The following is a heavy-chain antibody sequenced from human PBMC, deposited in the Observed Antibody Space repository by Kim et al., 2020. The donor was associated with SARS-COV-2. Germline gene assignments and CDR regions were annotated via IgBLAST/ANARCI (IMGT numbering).Heavy chain of an antibody. D-gene: IGHD6-13*01. Sequence: SETLSLTCAVYGGSFSGYYWSWIRQPPGKGLEWIGEINHSGSTNYNPSLKSRVTISVDTSKNQFSLKLNSMTAADTAVYYCARIAPRGRSYYYYGMDVWGQGTTVTVSS. CDR1: GGSFSGYY. J-gene: IGHJ6*02. V-gene: IGHV4-34*01. CDR2: INHSGST. CDR3: ARIAPRGRSYYYYGMDV.